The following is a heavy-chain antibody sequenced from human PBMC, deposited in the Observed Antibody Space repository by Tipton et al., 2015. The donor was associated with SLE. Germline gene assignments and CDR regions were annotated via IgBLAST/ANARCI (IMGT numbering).Heavy chain of an antibody. CDR2: IYYTGTTT. CDR3: ARLHGYSYGLHWFDP. Sequence: TLSLTCTVSGGSVSSSSKYWAWIRQPPGRGLEWIGSIYYTGTTTYYNSLLKRRVTMSVDTSKNQFSLRLTSVIAADTAVYYCARLHGYSYGLHWFDPWGQGTLISVSS. D-gene: IGHD5-18*01. V-gene: IGHV4-39*07. J-gene: IGHJ5*02. CDR1: GGSVSSSSKY.